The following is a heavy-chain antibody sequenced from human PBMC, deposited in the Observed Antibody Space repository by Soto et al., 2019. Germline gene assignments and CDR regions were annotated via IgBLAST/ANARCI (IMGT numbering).Heavy chain of an antibody. D-gene: IGHD2-2*01. Sequence: SETLSLTCAVYGGSFSGYYWSWIRQPPGKGLEWIGEINHSGSTNYNPSLKSRVTISGDTSKNQFYLKLTSVTAADTAVYYCARALPDAMMGYYYYYYMDVWDKGTTVTVSS. V-gene: IGHV4-34*01. J-gene: IGHJ6*03. CDR3: ARALPDAMMGYYYYYYMDV. CDR2: INHSGST. CDR1: GGSFSGYY.